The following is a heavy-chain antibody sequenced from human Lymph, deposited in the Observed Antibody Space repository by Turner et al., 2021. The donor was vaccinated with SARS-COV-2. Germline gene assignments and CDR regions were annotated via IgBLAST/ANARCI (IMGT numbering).Heavy chain of an antibody. CDR2: FDPEDGET. V-gene: IGHV1-24*01. CDR1: GYTLTELS. CDR3: ATVLCSGGSCYYYGMDV. Sequence: QVQLVQSGAEVKKPGASMKVSCKVSGYTLTELSMHWVRQAPGKGLGGGGGFDPEDGETIYAQKFQGKGTMTEDTSTDTAYMELSSLRSEDTAVYYCATVLCSGGSCYYYGMDVWGQGTTVTVSS. D-gene: IGHD2-15*01. J-gene: IGHJ6*02.